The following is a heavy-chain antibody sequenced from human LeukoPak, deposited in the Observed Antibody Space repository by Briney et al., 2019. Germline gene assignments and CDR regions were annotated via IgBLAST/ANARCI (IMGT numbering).Heavy chain of an antibody. CDR2: IYYSGST. J-gene: IGHJ4*02. Sequence: GLEWIGSIYYSGSTYYNPSLKSRVTISVDTSKNQFSLKLSSVTAADTAVYYCYYGDYYFDYWGQGTLVTVSS. V-gene: IGHV4-39*07. D-gene: IGHD4-17*01. CDR3: YYGDYYFDY.